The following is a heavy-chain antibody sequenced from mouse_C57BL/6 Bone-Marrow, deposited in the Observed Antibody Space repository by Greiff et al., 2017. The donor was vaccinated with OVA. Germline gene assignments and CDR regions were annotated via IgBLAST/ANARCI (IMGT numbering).Heavy chain of an antibody. V-gene: IGHV1-64*01. CDR1: GYTFTSYW. J-gene: IGHJ2*01. Sequence: VQLQQPGAELVKPGASVKLSCKASGYTFTSYWMHWVKQRPGQGLEWIGMIHPNSGSTNYNEKFKSKATLTVDKSSSTAYMQLSSLASEDSAVYYCARGIMGVYYFDYWGQGTTLTVSS. CDR3: ARGIMGVYYFDY. D-gene: IGHD1-1*02. CDR2: IHPNSGST.